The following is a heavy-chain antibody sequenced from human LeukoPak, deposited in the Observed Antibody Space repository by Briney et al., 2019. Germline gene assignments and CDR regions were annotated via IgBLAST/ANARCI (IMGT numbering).Heavy chain of an antibody. J-gene: IGHJ3*02. D-gene: IGHD3-10*01. CDR1: GFTLSSYE. Sequence: GGSLRLSCTASGFTLSSYEVNWVRQAPGKGLEWISYIDSSDASRYYADSVKGRFTISRDDAKNTLYLQMTSLRADDTAVYYCAREARGLLWFGEINAFDIWGQGTMATVSS. V-gene: IGHV3-48*03. CDR3: AREARGLLWFGEINAFDI. CDR2: IDSSDASR.